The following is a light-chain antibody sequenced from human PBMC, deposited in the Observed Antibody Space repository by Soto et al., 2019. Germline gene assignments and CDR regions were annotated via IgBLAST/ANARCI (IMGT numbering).Light chain of an antibody. CDR1: SSDIGGYNY. Sequence: QSVLTQPASVSGSPGQSITSSCTGTSSDIGGYNYVSWYQQHPGKAPKLMIFEFSNRPSGVSNRFSGSKSDNTASLTISGLQAEDEADYYCMSYTSSTTVVFGGGTKLTVL. V-gene: IGLV2-14*01. CDR2: EFS. CDR3: MSYTSSTTVV. J-gene: IGLJ2*01.